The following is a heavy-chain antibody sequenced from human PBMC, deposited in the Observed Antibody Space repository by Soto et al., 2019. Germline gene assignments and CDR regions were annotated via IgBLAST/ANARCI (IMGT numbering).Heavy chain of an antibody. CDR1: GFSLSTSGVG. CDR3: ARTTGYNYDFDY. J-gene: IGHJ4*02. Sequence: PTLVNPTQTLTLTCTFSGFSLSTSGVGVGWIRQPPGRALEWLALIYWNDDNRYSPSLKSRLTITKDTSKNQVVLTMTTMDPVDTATYYCARTTGYNYDFDYWGQGTLVTVSS. CDR2: IYWNDDN. D-gene: IGHD5-18*01. V-gene: IGHV2-5*01.